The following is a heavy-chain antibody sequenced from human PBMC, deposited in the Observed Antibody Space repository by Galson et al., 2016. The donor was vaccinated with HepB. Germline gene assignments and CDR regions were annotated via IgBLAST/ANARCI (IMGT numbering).Heavy chain of an antibody. J-gene: IGHJ4*02. D-gene: IGHD3-22*01. CDR2: IDPNDSDT. CDR3: ARLKDRNYYDSSGYPY. Sequence: QSGAEVKEPGNSLKISCKGFGYSFSNYWIAWVRQMPGKGLEWMGVIDPNDSDTRYSPSFQGQVTISADKSISTAYLQWSSLKASDTAMYYCARLKDRNYYDSSGYPYWGQGSPVTVSS. CDR1: GYSFSNYW. V-gene: IGHV5-51*01.